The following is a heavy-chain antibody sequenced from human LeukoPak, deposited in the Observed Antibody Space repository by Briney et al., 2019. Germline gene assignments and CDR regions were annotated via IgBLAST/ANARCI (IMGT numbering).Heavy chain of an antibody. J-gene: IGHJ4*02. Sequence: SETLSLTCAVYGGSFSGYYWGWIRQPPGKGLEWIGEINHSGSTNYNPSLKSRVTISVDTSKNQFSLKLSSVTAADTAVYYCARGVVRVKFDYWGQGTLVTVSS. V-gene: IGHV4-34*01. CDR1: GGSFSGYY. D-gene: IGHD3-10*01. CDR3: ARGVVRVKFDY. CDR2: INHSGST.